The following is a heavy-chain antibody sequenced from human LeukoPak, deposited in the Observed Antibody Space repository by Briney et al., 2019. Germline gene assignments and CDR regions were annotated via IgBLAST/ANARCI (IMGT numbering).Heavy chain of an antibody. CDR2: IYYSGST. V-gene: IGHV4-39*01. CDR3: SGVVPAAIRGDY. D-gene: IGHD2-2*02. Sequence: SEPLSLTCTVSGGSISSSSYYWGWIRQPPGKGLEWIGSIYYSGSTYYNPSLKSRVTISVDTSKNPFSLKLSSVTAADTAVYYCSGVVPAAIRGDYWGQGTLVTVSS. CDR1: GGSISSSSYY. J-gene: IGHJ4*02.